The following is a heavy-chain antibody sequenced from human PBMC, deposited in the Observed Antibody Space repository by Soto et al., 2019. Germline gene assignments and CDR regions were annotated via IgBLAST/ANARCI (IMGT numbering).Heavy chain of an antibody. V-gene: IGHV3-73*02. CDR2: IRGDDDNYAT. Sequence: EERLVQSGGGLVQPGESLELSCIASGFTFSESTIYWVRQAPGKGLEWVGHIRGDDDNYATSYVESVKGRFTISRDDAKNTASLQMSRLKTEDAAVYYCARQLALGTFFYFAMDVWGQGAAVTVSS. J-gene: IGHJ6*02. CDR3: ARQLALGTFFYFAMDV. D-gene: IGHD7-27*01. CDR1: GFTFSEST.